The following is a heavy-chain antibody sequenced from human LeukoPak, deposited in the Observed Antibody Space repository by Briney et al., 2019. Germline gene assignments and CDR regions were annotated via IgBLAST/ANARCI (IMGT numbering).Heavy chain of an antibody. CDR2: ISAYNGNT. J-gene: IGHJ4*02. CDR3: AREYCSGGSCLPDY. D-gene: IGHD2-15*01. Sequence: ASVKVSCKASGYTFTSYGISWVRQAPGQGLERMGWISAYNGNTNYAQKLQGRVTMTTDTSTSTAYMELRSLRSDDTAVYYCAREYCSGGSCLPDYWGQGTLVTVSS. V-gene: IGHV1-18*01. CDR1: GYTFTSYG.